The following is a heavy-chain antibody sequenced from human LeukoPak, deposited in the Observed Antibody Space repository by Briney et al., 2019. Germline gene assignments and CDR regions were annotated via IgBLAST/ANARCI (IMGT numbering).Heavy chain of an antibody. CDR1: GGSISSYY. D-gene: IGHD6-13*01. CDR3: AREDAGYSSSWYPSGFDY. V-gene: IGHV4-59*01. Sequence: PSETLSLTCTVSGGSISSYYWSWIRQPPGKGLEWIGYIYYSGSTNYNPSPKSRVTISVDTSKNQFSLKLSSVTAADTAVYYCAREDAGYSSSWYPSGFDYWGQGTLVTVSS. CDR2: IYYSGST. J-gene: IGHJ4*02.